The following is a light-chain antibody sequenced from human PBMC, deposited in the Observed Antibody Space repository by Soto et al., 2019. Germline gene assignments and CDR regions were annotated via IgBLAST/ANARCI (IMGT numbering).Light chain of an antibody. Sequence: SVLPQFPGTLSLSPGERSTLSCRASQSVGSNYLAWYQQRPGQPPNLLIFGASHRAPDIPDRFSGSGSGTDFTLTISRLEPEDFAVYYCQQYGSSIQTFGQGTKVDIK. CDR1: QSVGSNY. CDR2: GAS. V-gene: IGKV3-20*01. J-gene: IGKJ1*01. CDR3: QQYGSSIQT.